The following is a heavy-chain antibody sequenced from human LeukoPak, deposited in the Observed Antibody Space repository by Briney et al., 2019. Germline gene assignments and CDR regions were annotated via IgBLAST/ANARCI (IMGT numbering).Heavy chain of an antibody. V-gene: IGHV3-7*03. Sequence: QPGGSLRLSCAASGFSFSSYGMQWVRQAPGKGLEWVANINRDGSEKYFVDSVKGRFTISRDNVKNSLYLEMNSLGVEDTAVYYCARAALGLAVRDCWGQGTLVTVSS. CDR3: ARAALGLAVRDC. J-gene: IGHJ4*02. CDR2: INRDGSEK. CDR1: GFSFSSYG. D-gene: IGHD6-19*01.